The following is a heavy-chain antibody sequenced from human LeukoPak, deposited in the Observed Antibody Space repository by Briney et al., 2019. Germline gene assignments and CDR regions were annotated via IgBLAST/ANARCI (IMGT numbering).Heavy chain of an antibody. CDR3: ARHDFDLPMIYSFFVH. V-gene: IGHV1-46*01. CDR2: MHPTGDST. D-gene: IGHD3-3*01. J-gene: IGHJ5*02. CDR1: GYTFTKYY. Sequence: ASVKVSCKASGYTFTKYYMNWVRQAPGQGLEWMGIMHPTGDSTNYAQKFQGRVTLTRDTSTGTFYMELSSLTSEHTAVYYCARHDFDLPMIYSFFVHWGQGTLVTVSS.